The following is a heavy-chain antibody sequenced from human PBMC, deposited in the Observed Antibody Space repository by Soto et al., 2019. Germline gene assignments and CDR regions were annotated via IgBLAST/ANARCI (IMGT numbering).Heavy chain of an antibody. CDR2: VYHNGRT. Sequence: QVKLQESGPRLVKPSETLSLTCNVSGGSIYNYYWTWFRKAPGKGLEWIGYVYHNGRTSYNPSLKSRVSISVDRSKNQFSLNLSSVTAADTAVYYCAREDRISAPGVIWFHPWGQGTLVTVSS. CDR3: AREDRISAPGVIWFHP. V-gene: IGHV4-59*01. J-gene: IGHJ5*02. D-gene: IGHD6-13*01. CDR1: GGSIYNYY.